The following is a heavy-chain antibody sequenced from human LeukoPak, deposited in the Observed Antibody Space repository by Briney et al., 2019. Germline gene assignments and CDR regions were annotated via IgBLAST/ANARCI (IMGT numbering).Heavy chain of an antibody. CDR3: AKSYYDSSGYHLDY. D-gene: IGHD3-22*01. Sequence: GGSLRLSCAASGFTFSSYAMSWVRQAPGKGLEWVSAISGSGGSTYYADSVKGRFTISRDNSKNTLYLQMNSLRAEDTAVYYCAKSYYDSSGYHLDYWGQGTLVTVSS. J-gene: IGHJ4*02. V-gene: IGHV3-23*01. CDR2: ISGSGGST. CDR1: GFTFSSYA.